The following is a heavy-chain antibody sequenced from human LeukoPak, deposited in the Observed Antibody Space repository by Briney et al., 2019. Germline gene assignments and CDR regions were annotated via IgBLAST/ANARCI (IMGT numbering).Heavy chain of an antibody. CDR3: ARIPGMAAGSDFYFDY. Sequence: GGSLRLSCVASGFTFYTYDMSWVRPVPGKGLEWVSSLSYHCHRTYYTDSVKGRFTISRDNSKYTLYLQLNSLRVEDTAIYYCARIPGMAAGSDFYFDYCGPGTVVTVFS. J-gene: IGHJ4*02. CDR2: LSYHCHRT. V-gene: IGHV3-23*01. CDR1: GFTFYTYD. D-gene: IGHD6-13*01.